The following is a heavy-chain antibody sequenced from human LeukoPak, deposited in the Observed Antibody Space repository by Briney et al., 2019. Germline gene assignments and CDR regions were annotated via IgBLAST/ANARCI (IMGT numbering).Heavy chain of an antibody. CDR1: GGSISSYL. CDR3: ATEQVSASAWGFDY. D-gene: IGHD5/OR15-5a*01. V-gene: IGHV4-4*07. J-gene: IGHJ4*02. Sequence: SETLSLTCTVSGGSISSYLWSWIRQSAGKRLEWLGRIHTSGTTTYSPSLQSRLTMSVDTSKSQVSLRLTSVTAADTAVYYCATEQVSASAWGFDYWSQGSLVTVSS. CDR2: IHTSGTT.